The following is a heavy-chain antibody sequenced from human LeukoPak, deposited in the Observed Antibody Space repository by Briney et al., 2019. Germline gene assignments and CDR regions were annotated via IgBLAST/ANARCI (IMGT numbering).Heavy chain of an antibody. CDR2: IIPIFGTA. J-gene: IGHJ4*02. V-gene: IGHV1-69*13. Sequence: SVNVSCKASGGTFSSYAISWVRQAPGQGLEWMGGIIPIFGTANYAQKFQGRVTITADESTSTAYMELSSLRSEDTAVYYCARDRRDGYKSLGFDYWGQGSLVTVSS. D-gene: IGHD5-24*01. CDR3: ARDRRDGYKSLGFDY. CDR1: GGTFSSYA.